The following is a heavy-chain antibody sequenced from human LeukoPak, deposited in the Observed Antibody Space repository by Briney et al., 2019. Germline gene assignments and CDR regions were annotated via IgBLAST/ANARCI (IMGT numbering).Heavy chain of an antibody. V-gene: IGHV1-69*13. D-gene: IGHD3-10*01. CDR1: GGTFSSYA. CDR2: IIPIFGTA. J-gene: IGHJ4*02. Sequence: ASVKVSCKASGGTFSSYAISWVRQAPGQGLEWMGGIIPIFGTANYAQKFQGRVTITADESTSTAYMELSSLRSEDTAVYYCASAITMVRGVITHFDYWGQGTLATVSS. CDR3: ASAITMVRGVITHFDY.